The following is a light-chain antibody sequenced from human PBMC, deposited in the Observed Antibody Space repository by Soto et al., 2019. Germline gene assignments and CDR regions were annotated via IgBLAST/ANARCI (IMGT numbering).Light chain of an antibody. Sequence: VLTQPHSVSGAPGQRVIISCTGSSSNIGAGYDVHWYQQLPGTAPKLLIYGNSNRPSGVPDRFSGSKSGTSASLAITGLQAEDEADYYCQSYDSSLSGCVFATGLKVAVL. CDR3: QSYDSSLSGCV. J-gene: IGLJ1*01. CDR1: SSNIGAGYD. V-gene: IGLV1-40*01. CDR2: GNS.